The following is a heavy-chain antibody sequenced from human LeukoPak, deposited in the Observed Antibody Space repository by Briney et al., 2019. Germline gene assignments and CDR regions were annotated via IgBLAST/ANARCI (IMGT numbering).Heavy chain of an antibody. J-gene: IGHJ4*02. CDR2: VHLDGRT. V-gene: IGHV4-4*02. CDR3: AREGGFYRPLDY. CDR1: GGSVINTNW. Sequence: PSGTLSLTCGVSGGSVINTNWWTWVRQPPGKGLEWIGVVHLDGRTNYNPSLESRLTMSVDVSENQVSLKLTSATAADTAVYYCAREGGFYRPLDYSGQGTLVTVSS. D-gene: IGHD3-3*01.